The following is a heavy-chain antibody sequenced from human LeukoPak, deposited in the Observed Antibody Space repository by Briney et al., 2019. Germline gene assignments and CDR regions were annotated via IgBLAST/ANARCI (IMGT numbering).Heavy chain of an antibody. V-gene: IGHV1-69*13. D-gene: IGHD4-17*01. J-gene: IGHJ3*02. CDR3: ARLQYGDYVIPHAFDI. CDR1: GGTFSSYA. Sequence: GASVKVSCKASGGTFSSYATSWVRQAPGQGLEWMGGIIPIFGTANYAQKFQGRVTITADESTSTAYMELSSLRSEDTAVYYCARLQYGDYVIPHAFDIWGQGTMVTVSS. CDR2: IIPIFGTA.